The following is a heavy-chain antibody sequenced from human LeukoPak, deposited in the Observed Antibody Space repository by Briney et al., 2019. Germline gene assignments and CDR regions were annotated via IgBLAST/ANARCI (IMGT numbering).Heavy chain of an antibody. CDR3: AKENPVGGTNYFDY. Sequence: GGSLRLSCAASGFTFSTYAMSWVRQAPGKGLEWVSAITGSGDSTYYADSVKGRFTISRDNSKNTLSLQMNSLRAEDTAVYYCAKENPVGGTNYFDYWGQGTLVTVPS. D-gene: IGHD1-26*01. CDR1: GFTFSTYA. CDR2: ITGSGDST. J-gene: IGHJ4*02. V-gene: IGHV3-23*01.